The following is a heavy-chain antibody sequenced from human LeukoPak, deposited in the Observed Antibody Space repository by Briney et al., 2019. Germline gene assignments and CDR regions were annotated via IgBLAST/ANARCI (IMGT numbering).Heavy chain of an antibody. CDR2: IYYSGNT. D-gene: IGHD2-21*01. CDR1: GGSITSYY. CDR3: VRLDVVVISATSQGTFDI. Sequence: SETLSLTCTLSGGSITSYYWSWIRQPPGKGLEWIGYIYYSGNTNYNPSLKSRATMSVDMSKNQFSLELNSVTAADTAVYYCVRLDVVVISATSQGTFDIWGQGTMVTVSS. V-gene: IGHV4-59*01. J-gene: IGHJ3*02.